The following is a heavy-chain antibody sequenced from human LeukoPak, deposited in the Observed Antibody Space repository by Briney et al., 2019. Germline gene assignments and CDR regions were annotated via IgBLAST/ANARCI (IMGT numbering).Heavy chain of an antibody. CDR3: ASGWEHDERYFDY. CDR1: GFTFSSYG. Sequence: GESLKISCAASGFTFSSYGMHWVRQAPGKGLEWVAVISYDGSNKYYADAVKGRFTISRDNSKNTLYLQMNSLRAEDTAVYYCASGWEHDERYFDYWGQGTLVSVSS. D-gene: IGHD6-19*01. J-gene: IGHJ4*02. CDR2: ISYDGSNK. V-gene: IGHV3-30*03.